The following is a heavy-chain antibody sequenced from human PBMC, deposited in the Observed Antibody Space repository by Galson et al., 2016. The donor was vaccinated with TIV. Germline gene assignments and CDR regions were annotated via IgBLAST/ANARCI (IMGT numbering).Heavy chain of an antibody. Sequence: SLRLSCAASEITVSRNYMTWVRQAPGGGLEWVSTIYSGGDTYYADSVKGRFTISRDNSKNTLYLQMSGLRTEDTAVYYCARDRYYDASGYYYYYYGMDVWGKGTTVSVSS. CDR2: IYSGGDT. J-gene: IGHJ6*04. CDR1: EITVSRNY. V-gene: IGHV3-66*02. D-gene: IGHD3-22*01. CDR3: ARDRYYDASGYYYYYYGMDV.